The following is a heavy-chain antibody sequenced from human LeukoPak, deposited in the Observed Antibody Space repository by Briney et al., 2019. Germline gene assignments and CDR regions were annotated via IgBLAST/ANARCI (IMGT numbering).Heavy chain of an antibody. CDR3: ARDSVNSWYNPEPFDY. CDR1: GFTFSSYA. Sequence: PGGSLRLSCAASGFTFSSYAMSWVRQAPGKGLEWVSTISDSGGSTYYADSVKGRFTISRDNSKNTLYLQMNSLRAEDTAVYYCARDSVNSWYNPEPFDYWGQGTLVTVSS. CDR2: ISDSGGST. J-gene: IGHJ4*02. V-gene: IGHV3-23*01. D-gene: IGHD6-13*01.